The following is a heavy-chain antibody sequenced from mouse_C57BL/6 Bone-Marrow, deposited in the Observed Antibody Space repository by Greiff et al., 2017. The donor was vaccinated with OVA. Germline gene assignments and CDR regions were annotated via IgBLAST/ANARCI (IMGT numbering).Heavy chain of an antibody. CDR1: GYAFSSSW. D-gene: IGHD4-1*01. Sequence: VQLQQSGPELVKPGASVKISCKASGYAFSSSWMNWVKQRPGKGLEWIGRIYPGDGDTNYNGKFKGKATLTADKSSSTAYMQLSSLTSEDAAVYFCARLGNWSWFAYWGQGTLVTVSA. CDR3: ARLGNWSWFAY. V-gene: IGHV1-82*01. CDR2: IYPGDGDT. J-gene: IGHJ3*01.